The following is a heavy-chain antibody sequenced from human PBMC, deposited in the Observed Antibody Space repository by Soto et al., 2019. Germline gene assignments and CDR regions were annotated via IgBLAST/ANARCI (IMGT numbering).Heavy chain of an antibody. CDR1: GFTFSHYD. D-gene: IGHD2-15*01. Sequence: QVELVESGGGVVQPGRSLRLSCAASGFTFSHYDLHWVRQAPGKGLEWVAFISNDGSKKYYADYVKGRFTISRDNSKHTMYVQMDSPRVEDTAMYYCAKDLKSSQVVVRLFSGLDVWGQGTTVTVSS. V-gene: IGHV3-30*18. CDR3: AKDLKSSQVVVRLFSGLDV. J-gene: IGHJ6*02. CDR2: ISNDGSKK.